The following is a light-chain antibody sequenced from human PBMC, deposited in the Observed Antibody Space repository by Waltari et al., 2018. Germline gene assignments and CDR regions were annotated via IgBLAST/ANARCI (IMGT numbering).Light chain of an antibody. Sequence: QSALTQPASVSGSPGQSITISCTGTSSDVGSYNLVSWYQQHPGKAPKLMNYEGSKWPSGVSDRFSGSKSGNTASLTISGLHAEDEADYYCCSYAGSSTVVFGGGTKLTVL. J-gene: IGLJ2*01. CDR2: EGS. CDR3: CSYAGSSTVV. V-gene: IGLV2-23*01. CDR1: SSDVGSYNL.